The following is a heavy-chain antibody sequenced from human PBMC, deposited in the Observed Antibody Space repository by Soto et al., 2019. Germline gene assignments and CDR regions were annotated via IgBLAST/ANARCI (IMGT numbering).Heavy chain of an antibody. J-gene: IGHJ6*02. CDR1: GGSVSSGSYY. Sequence: QVQLQESGPGLVKPSETLSLTCTVSGGSVSSGSYYWSWIRQPPGKGLEWIGYIYYSGSTKYNPSLQSRDTKSVDLSKNPFSLQLSSVTAADPAVYYCARGLWNYLVAYYYGMDVWGQGTTVTVSS. CDR2: IYYSGST. D-gene: IGHD1-7*01. CDR3: ARGLWNYLVAYYYGMDV. V-gene: IGHV4-61*01.